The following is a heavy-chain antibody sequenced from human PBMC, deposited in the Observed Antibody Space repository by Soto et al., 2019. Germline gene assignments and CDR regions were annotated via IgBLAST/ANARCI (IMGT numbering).Heavy chain of an antibody. D-gene: IGHD6-6*01. CDR1: GGTFSSYA. J-gene: IGHJ5*02. Sequence: QVQLVQSGAEVKKPGSSVKVSCKASGGTFSSYAISWVRQAPGQGLEWMGGIIPIFGTANYAQKFQGRVTSTADESTSTAYMELSSLRSEDTAVDYCARGGDSSSSPGDNWFDPWGQGTLVTVSS. V-gene: IGHV1-69*01. CDR2: IIPIFGTA. CDR3: ARGGDSSSSPGDNWFDP.